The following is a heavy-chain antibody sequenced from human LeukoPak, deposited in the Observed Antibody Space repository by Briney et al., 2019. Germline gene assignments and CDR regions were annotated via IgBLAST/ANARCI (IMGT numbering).Heavy chain of an antibody. D-gene: IGHD3-10*01. V-gene: IGHV1-46*01. J-gene: IGHJ4*02. CDR1: GYTFTSYY. CDR3: ARIMGRRDRGYYLDY. Sequence: GASVKVSCKASGYTFTSYYMHWVRQAPGQGLEWMGIINPSGGSTSYAQKFQGRVTMTRDTSTSTVYMELSSLRSEDTAVYYCARIMGRRDRGYYLDYWGQGTLVTVSS. CDR2: INPSGGST.